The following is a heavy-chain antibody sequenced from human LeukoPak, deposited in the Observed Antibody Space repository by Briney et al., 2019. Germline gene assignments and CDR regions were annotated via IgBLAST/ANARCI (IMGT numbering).Heavy chain of an antibody. CDR2: IYPSVST. D-gene: IGHD6-13*01. CDR3: VGYGSKWPWFDY. V-gene: IGHV4-4*07. Sequence: SETLSLTCTVSGGSISAYYWSWIRQPAGKALEWIGRIYPSVSTDYNPSLKSRVTVSVDTSKNQLSLKLSSVTAADTAVYFCVGYGSKWPWFDYWGQGTQVTVSS. CDR1: GGSISAYY. J-gene: IGHJ4*02.